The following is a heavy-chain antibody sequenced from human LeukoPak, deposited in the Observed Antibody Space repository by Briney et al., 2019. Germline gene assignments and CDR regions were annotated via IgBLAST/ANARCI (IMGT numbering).Heavy chain of an antibody. D-gene: IGHD3-10*01. CDR2: TYYRSRWLL. Sequence: SQTLSLTCAISGDSISSYTAAWNWTRQSPSRGLEWLGRTYYRSRWLLDYAVPVRSRITINADTSKNRFSVQLASVTPDDTAVYYCARDGDFYGSGTLDSWGQGTLVTVSS. V-gene: IGHV6-1*01. CDR3: ARDGDFYGSGTLDS. J-gene: IGHJ5*01. CDR1: GDSISSYTAA.